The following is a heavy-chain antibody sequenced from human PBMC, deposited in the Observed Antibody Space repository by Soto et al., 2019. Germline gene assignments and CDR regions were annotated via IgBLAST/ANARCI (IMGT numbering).Heavy chain of an antibody. CDR1: GFTVSSNY. D-gene: IGHD3-16*02. J-gene: IGHJ4*02. CDR3: AKVNDYVWGSYRRYFDY. V-gene: IGHV3-53*01. CDR2: IYSGGST. Sequence: EVQLVESGGGLIQPGGSLRLSCAASGFTVSSNYMSWVRQAPGKGLEWVSVIYSGGSTYYADSVKGRFTISRDNSKNTLYLQMNSLRAEDTAVYYCAKVNDYVWGSYRRYFDYWGQGTLVTVSS.